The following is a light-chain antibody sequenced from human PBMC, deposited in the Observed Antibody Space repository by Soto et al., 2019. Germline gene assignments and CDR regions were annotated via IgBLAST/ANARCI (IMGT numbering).Light chain of an antibody. CDR1: QSAISN. CDR3: HQYYKGAMT. J-gene: IGKJ4*01. Sequence: EIVMTQSPATLSVSPGERVTLSCRASQSAISNLAWYQLKPGQTPRLLISDASTRATDIPARFSGSGSGTEFTLTISSLLAEDFAVYYCHQYYKGAMTFGGGTKVDIK. CDR2: DAS. V-gene: IGKV3-15*01.